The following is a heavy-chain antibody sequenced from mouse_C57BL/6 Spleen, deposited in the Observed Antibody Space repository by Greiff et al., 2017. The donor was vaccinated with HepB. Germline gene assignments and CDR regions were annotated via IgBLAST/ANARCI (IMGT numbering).Heavy chain of an antibody. CDR2: ISSGGSYT. CDR3: ARITTVVATRYFDY. J-gene: IGHJ2*01. CDR1: GFTFSSYG. Sequence: EVMLVESGGDLVKPGGSLKLSCAASGFTFSSYGMSWVRQTPDKRLEWVATISSGGSYTYYPDSVKGRFTISRDNAKNTLYLQMSSLKSEDTAMYYCARITTVVATRYFDYWGQGTTLTVSS. V-gene: IGHV5-6*02. D-gene: IGHD1-1*01.